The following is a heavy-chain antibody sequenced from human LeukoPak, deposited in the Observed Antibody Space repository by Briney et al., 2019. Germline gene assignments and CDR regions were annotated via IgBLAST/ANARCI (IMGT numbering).Heavy chain of an antibody. V-gene: IGHV4-39*07. CDR2: IYYSGST. Sequence: SETLSLTCTVSGGSISSSSYYWGWIRQPPGKGLEWIGSIYYSGSTYYNPSLKSRVTISVDTSKNQFSLKLSSVTAADTAVYYCARGLLWFGEPYNWFDPWGQGILVTVSS. CDR3: ARGLLWFGEPYNWFDP. D-gene: IGHD3-10*01. J-gene: IGHJ5*02. CDR1: GGSISSSSYY.